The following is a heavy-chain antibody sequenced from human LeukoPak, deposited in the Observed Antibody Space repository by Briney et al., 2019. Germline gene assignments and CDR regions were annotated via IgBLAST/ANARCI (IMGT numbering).Heavy chain of an antibody. J-gene: IGHJ4*02. CDR2: IYPGDSDT. CDR1: GYSFTSYW. CDR3: ARAFDYYDSSGYYSPFDY. D-gene: IGHD3-22*01. Sequence: GESLKISCKGSGYSFTSYWIGWVRQMPGKGLEWMGIIYPGDSDTRYSSSFQGQVTISADKSISTAYLQWSSLKASDTAMYYCARAFDYYDSSGYYSPFDYWGQGTLVTVSS. V-gene: IGHV5-51*01.